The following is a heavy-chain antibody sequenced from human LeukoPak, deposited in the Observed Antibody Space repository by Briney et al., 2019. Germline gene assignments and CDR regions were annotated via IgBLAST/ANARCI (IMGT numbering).Heavy chain of an antibody. CDR2: IKQDGGEK. CDR1: GFTFSRSR. J-gene: IGHJ4*02. V-gene: IGHV3-7*01. CDR3: AKDWDY. Sequence: PGGSLRLSCAASGFTFSRSRMSWVRQAQGKGLEWVANIKQDGGEKYYVDSVKGRFTISRDNAKDSLYLQMNSLTAEGTAVYYCAKDWDYWGQGTLVTVSS.